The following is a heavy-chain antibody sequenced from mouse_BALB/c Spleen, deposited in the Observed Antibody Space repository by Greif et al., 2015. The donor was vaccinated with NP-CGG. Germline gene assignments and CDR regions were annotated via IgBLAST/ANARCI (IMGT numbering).Heavy chain of an antibody. V-gene: IGHV5-12-2*01. J-gene: IGHJ4*01. CDR2: ISNGGGST. CDR1: GFTFSSYT. Sequence: EVKLVESGGGLVQPGGSLKLSCATSGFTFSSYTMSWVRQTPEKRLEWVAYISNGGGSTYYPDTVKGRFTISRDNAKNTLYLQMSSLKSEDTAMYYCTRHFITTVVDYAMDYWGQGTSVTVSS. CDR3: TRHFITTVVDYAMDY. D-gene: IGHD1-1*01.